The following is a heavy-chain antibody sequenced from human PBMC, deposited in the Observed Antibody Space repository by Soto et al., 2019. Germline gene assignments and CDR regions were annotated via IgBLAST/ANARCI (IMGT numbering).Heavy chain of an antibody. CDR1: GGSISSTGHY. CDR3: VRVEDYSRRFDP. V-gene: IGHV4-39*01. Sequence: QLQLQESGPGLVKPSETLSLTCTVSGGSISSTGHYCGWVRQPPGKGLEWIASISYSEITYYNPSLRSRVTMSVDTSKNQFSLKLNSVTAADTAVYFCVRVEDYSRRFDPWGQGTLVTVSS. D-gene: IGHD4-4*01. J-gene: IGHJ5*02. CDR2: ISYSEIT.